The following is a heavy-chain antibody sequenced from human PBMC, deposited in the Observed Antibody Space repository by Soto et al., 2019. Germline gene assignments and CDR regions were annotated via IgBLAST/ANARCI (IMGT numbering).Heavy chain of an antibody. J-gene: IGHJ4*02. CDR3: ARDRQLWFGELKPFDY. CDR2: INPTNGDR. CDR1: GYTFTGYY. V-gene: IGHV1-2*02. Sequence: GASVKVSCKASGYTFTGYYMHWVRQAPGQGLEWMGWINPTNGDRDYLQKFQGRVTITRDTSTSTAYMELRSLRSDDTAVYYCARDRQLWFGELKPFDYWGQGTLVTVSS. D-gene: IGHD3-10*01.